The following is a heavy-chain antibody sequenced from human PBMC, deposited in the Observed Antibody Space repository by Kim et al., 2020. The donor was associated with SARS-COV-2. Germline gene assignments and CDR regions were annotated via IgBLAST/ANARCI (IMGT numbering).Heavy chain of an antibody. V-gene: IGHV3-30*03. CDR2: ISYDGSNK. J-gene: IGHJ6*01. CDR1: GFTFSSYG. CDR3: ATGKNIVVVVAATNYYYG. D-gene: IGHD2-15*01. Sequence: GVSLRLSCAASGFTFSSYGMHWVRQAPGKGLEWVAVISYDGSNKYYADSVKGRFTISRDNSKNTLYLQMNSLRAEDTAVYYCATGKNIVVVVAATNYYYG.